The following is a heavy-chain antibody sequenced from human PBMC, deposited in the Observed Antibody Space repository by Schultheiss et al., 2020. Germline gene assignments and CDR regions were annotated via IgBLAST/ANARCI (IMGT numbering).Heavy chain of an antibody. D-gene: IGHD1-14*01. J-gene: IGHJ6*02. CDR1: GGSISSGDYY. Sequence: SETLSLTCTVSGGSISSGDYYWSWIRQHPGEGLEWIGYIHYNGRTYYNPSLKSRVSISVDTSKNQFSLQLNSVTPEDTAVYYCARSMTTEWGMDVWGQGTTVTVSS. CDR2: IHYNGRT. CDR3: ARSMTTEWGMDV. V-gene: IGHV4-31*02.